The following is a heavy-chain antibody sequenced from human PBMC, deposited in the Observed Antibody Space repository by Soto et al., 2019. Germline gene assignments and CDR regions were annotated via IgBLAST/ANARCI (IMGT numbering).Heavy chain of an antibody. Sequence: GGSLRLSCAASGFTFSIYWMSWVRQAPGKGLEWVANIKQDGSEKYYVDSVKGRFTISRDNAKNSLYLQMNSLRAEDTAVYYCAREDIVVVVAASEYYYGMDVWGQGTTVTVSS. CDR1: GFTFSIYW. CDR3: AREDIVVVVAASEYYYGMDV. CDR2: IKQDGSEK. J-gene: IGHJ6*02. D-gene: IGHD2-15*01. V-gene: IGHV3-7*05.